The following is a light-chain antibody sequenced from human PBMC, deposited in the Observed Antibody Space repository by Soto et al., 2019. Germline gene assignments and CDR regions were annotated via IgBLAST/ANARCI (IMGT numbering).Light chain of an antibody. J-gene: IGLJ1*01. CDR1: SSDVGGYNY. CDR3: SSYTSSSTPYV. Sequence: QSVLTQPASVSGSPGQSITISCTGTSSDVGGYNYVSWYQQHPGKAPKLMIYEVSNRPSGVSNRFSGSKSGNTASLTISGLQAEDEADYYCSSYTSSSTPYVFGIGTKVTAL. V-gene: IGLV2-14*01. CDR2: EVS.